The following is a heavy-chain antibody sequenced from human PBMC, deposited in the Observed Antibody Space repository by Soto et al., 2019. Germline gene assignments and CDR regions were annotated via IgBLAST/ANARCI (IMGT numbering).Heavy chain of an antibody. D-gene: IGHD2-2*01. V-gene: IGHV1-18*01. J-gene: IGHJ6*02. Sequence: ASVKVSCKASGYTFTSYGISWVRQAPGQGLEWMGWISAYNDNTNYAQKLQGRVTMTTDTSTSTAYMELRSLRSDDTAVYYCARYCSSTSCSAVGYYYGMDVWGQGTTVTVS. CDR3: ARYCSSTSCSAVGYYYGMDV. CDR1: GYTFTSYG. CDR2: ISAYNDNT.